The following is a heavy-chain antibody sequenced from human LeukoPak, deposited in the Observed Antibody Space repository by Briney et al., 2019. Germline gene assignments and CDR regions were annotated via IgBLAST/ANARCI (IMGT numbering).Heavy chain of an antibody. V-gene: IGHV4-31*03. D-gene: IGHD5-18*01. CDR3: ARGAIQLWTSLDY. J-gene: IGHJ4*02. CDR1: GGSISSGGYY. Sequence: PSETLSLTCTVSGGSISSGGYYWNWIRQHPGKGLEWIGYIYYSGSTYYNPSLKSRVTISVDTSKNQFSLKLSSVTAADTAVYYCARGAIQLWTSLDYWGQGTLVTVSS. CDR2: IYYSGST.